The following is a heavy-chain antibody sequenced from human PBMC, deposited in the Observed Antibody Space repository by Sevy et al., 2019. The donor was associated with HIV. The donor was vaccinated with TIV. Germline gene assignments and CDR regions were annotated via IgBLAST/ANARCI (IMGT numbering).Heavy chain of an antibody. CDR1: GFTFSSYS. CDR3: ARGLLGFGGPHDGFDI. V-gene: IGHV3-21*01. D-gene: IGHD3-10*01. Sequence: GGSLRLSCAASGFTFSSYSMNWVRQAPGKGLEWVSSISSSSSYIYYADSVKGRFTISRDNAKNSLYLQMNSLRAEDTAVYYCARGLLGFGGPHDGFDIWGQGTMVTVSS. J-gene: IGHJ3*02. CDR2: ISSSSSYI.